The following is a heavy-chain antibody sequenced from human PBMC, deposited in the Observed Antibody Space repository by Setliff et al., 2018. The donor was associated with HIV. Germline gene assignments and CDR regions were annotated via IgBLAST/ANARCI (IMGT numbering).Heavy chain of an antibody. CDR2: INTGNGNT. V-gene: IGHV1-3*03. CDR3: ARGATYYNFWGGYLGL. J-gene: IGHJ4*02. D-gene: IGHD3-3*01. CDR1: GYTFTSYA. Sequence: ASVKVSCKASGYTFTSYAIHWVRQAPGQRLEWMGWINTGNGNTKYSQEFQGRVTITRDTSASTAYMELSSLKSEDMAVYYCARGATYYNFWGGYLGLWGQGTLVTVSS.